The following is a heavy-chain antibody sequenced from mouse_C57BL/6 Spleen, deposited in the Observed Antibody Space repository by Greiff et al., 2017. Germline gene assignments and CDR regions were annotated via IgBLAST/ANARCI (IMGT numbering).Heavy chain of an antibody. J-gene: IGHJ4*01. V-gene: IGHV1-4*01. CDR3: AKGLVYGSEGYAMDY. CDR2: INPSSGYT. Sequence: QVQLQQSGAELARPGASVKMSCKASGYTFTSYTMHWVKQRPGQGLEWIGYINPSSGYTKYNQKFKDKATLTADKSSSTAYMQLSSLTSEDSAVYYCAKGLVYGSEGYAMDYWGQGTSVTVSS. D-gene: IGHD1-1*01. CDR1: GYTFTSYT.